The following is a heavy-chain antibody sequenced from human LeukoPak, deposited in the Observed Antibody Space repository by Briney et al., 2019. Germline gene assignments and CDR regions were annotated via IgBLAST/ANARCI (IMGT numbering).Heavy chain of an antibody. CDR1: GFTFSSYA. Sequence: GGSLRLSCAASGFTFSSYAMSWVRQAPGKGLEWVSAISGSGGSTYYADSVEGRFTTSRDNSKNTLYLQMNSLGAEDTAVYYCAKDFRLYSSEVGYWGQGTLVTVSS. CDR2: ISGSGGST. V-gene: IGHV3-23*01. D-gene: IGHD6-19*01. CDR3: AKDFRLYSSEVGY. J-gene: IGHJ4*02.